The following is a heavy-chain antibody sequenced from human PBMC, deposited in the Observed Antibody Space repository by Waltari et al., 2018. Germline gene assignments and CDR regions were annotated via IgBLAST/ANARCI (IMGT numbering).Heavy chain of an antibody. J-gene: IGHJ6*02. Sequence: QVQLVQSGAEVKKPGSSVKVSCKASGGTFSSYAISWVRQAPGQGLEWMGGIIPIFGTATYAQKFQGRVTITTDESTSTAYMELSSLRSEDTAVYYCASLVVVAASHYYYYYGMDVWGQGTTVTVSS. CDR2: IIPIFGTA. D-gene: IGHD2-15*01. CDR3: ASLVVVAASHYYYYYGMDV. CDR1: GGTFSSYA. V-gene: IGHV1-69*05.